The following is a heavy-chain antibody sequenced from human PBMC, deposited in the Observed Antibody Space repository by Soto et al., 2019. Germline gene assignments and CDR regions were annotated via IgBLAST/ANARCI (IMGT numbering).Heavy chain of an antibody. V-gene: IGHV4-39*01. CDR1: GGSISSSSYY. J-gene: IGHJ4*02. CDR2: IYYSGST. CDR3: ASLTVIGELDY. Sequence: SETLSLTCTVSGGSISSSSYYWGWIRQPPGKGLEWIGSIYYSGSTYYNPSLKSRVTISVDTSKNQFSLKLSSVTAADTAVYYCASLTVIGELDYRGQRTPVTVSS. D-gene: IGHD4-17*01.